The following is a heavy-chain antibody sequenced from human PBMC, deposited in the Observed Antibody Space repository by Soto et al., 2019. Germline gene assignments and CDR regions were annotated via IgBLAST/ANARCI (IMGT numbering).Heavy chain of an antibody. CDR2: IGSSGSTI. Sequence: HPGVSLRLSCAASGFTFSSFEMNWVRQAPGKGLEWVSKIGSSGSTIWYADSVKGRFTISRDNAKNSLYLQMNSLRGEDTAVYYCARATYSSSYYFDSWGQGTLVTVSS. CDR1: GFTFSSFE. J-gene: IGHJ4*02. D-gene: IGHD6-6*01. CDR3: ARATYSSSYYFDS. V-gene: IGHV3-48*03.